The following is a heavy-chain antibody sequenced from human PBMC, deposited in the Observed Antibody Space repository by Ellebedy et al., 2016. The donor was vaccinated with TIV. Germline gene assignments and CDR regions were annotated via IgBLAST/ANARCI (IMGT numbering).Heavy chain of an antibody. D-gene: IGHD4-23*01. CDR2: IGSSSSTI. J-gene: IGHJ2*01. CDR3: ARGPVEDTRSYWYFDL. Sequence: PGGSLRLSCAASGFTFSSYNMNWVRQAPGKGLDWVSYIGSSSSTIYDADAVKGRFTISRDNAKNSLYLQMNSLRAEDTAVYYCARGPVEDTRSYWYFDLWGRGTLVTVSS. CDR1: GFTFSSYN. V-gene: IGHV3-48*01.